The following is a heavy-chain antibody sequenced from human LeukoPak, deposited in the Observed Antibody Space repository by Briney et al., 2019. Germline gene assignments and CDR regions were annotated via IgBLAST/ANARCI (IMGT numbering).Heavy chain of an antibody. D-gene: IGHD6-19*01. V-gene: IGHV3-9*01. Sequence: GGSLRLSCAASGFTFDDYAMHWVRQAPGKGLEWVSGISWNSGSIGYADSVKGRFTISRDNAKNSLYLQMNSLRAEDTALYYCAKDTAAPGSRSSSDWYLFAFDIWGQGTMVTVSS. CDR1: GFTFDDYA. CDR2: ISWNSGSI. CDR3: AKDTAAPGSRSSSDWYLFAFDI. J-gene: IGHJ3*02.